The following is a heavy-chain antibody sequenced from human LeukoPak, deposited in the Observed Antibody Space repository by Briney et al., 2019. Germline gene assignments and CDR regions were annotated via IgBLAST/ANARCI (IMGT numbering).Heavy chain of an antibody. D-gene: IGHD3-3*01. CDR2: ISGSGGST. J-gene: IGHJ4*02. CDR1: GFTFSSYA. Sequence: GGSLRLSCVVSGFTFSSYAMNWVRQAPGKGLEWVSGISGSGGSTYYADSVKGRFTISRDNSKDTLYLQMNSLRAEDTAVYYCAKTESDFWSGYHFGYWGQGTLVTVSS. CDR3: AKTESDFWSGYHFGY. V-gene: IGHV3-23*01.